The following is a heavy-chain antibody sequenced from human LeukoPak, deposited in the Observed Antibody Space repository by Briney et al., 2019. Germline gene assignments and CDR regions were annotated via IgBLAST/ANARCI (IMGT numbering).Heavy chain of an antibody. Sequence: PSETLSLTCTVSGYSISSGYYWAWMRQPPGKGLEWIGSINHSGSTYYNPSLKSRVTVLVDTSKNQVSLRLSSVTAADTAVYYCARDCSSGRCLDYWGQGTLVTVSS. CDR1: GYSISSGYY. CDR2: INHSGST. V-gene: IGHV4-38-2*02. D-gene: IGHD2-15*01. CDR3: ARDCSSGRCLDY. J-gene: IGHJ4*02.